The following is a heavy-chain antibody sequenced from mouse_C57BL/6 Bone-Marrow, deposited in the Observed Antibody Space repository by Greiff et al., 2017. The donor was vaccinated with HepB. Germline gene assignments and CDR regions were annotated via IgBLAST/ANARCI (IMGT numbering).Heavy chain of an antibody. CDR2: IDPSDSYT. CDR1: GYTFTSYW. V-gene: IGHV1-50*01. D-gene: IGHD2-4*01. J-gene: IGHJ3*01. Sequence: VQLQQPGAELVKPGASVKLSCKASGYTFTSYWMQWVKQRPGQGLEWIGEIDPSDSYTNYNQKFKGKATLTVDTSSSTAYMQLSSLTSEDSAVYYCARRQIYYDPPFAYWGQGTLVTVSA. CDR3: ARRQIYYDPPFAY.